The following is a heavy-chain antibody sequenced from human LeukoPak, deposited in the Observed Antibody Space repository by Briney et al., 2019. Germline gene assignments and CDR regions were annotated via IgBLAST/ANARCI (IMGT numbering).Heavy chain of an antibody. CDR2: IYYSGST. V-gene: IGHV4-39*07. J-gene: IGHJ5*02. Sequence: PSETLSLTCTVSGVSISSSNSYWGWIRQPPGKGLEWIGSIYYSGSTYYNPSLKSRVTISVDTSKNQFSLKLSSVTAADTAVYYCARALRHYDFWSGSDNANWFDPWGQGTLVTVSS. CDR1: GVSISSSNSY. D-gene: IGHD3-3*01. CDR3: ARALRHYDFWSGSDNANWFDP.